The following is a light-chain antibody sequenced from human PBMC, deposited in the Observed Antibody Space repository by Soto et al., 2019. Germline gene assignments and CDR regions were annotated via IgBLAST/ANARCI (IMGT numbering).Light chain of an antibody. CDR3: QTWGTGVHV. CDR1: SGHSSYA. CDR2: LNSDGSH. Sequence: QLVLTQSPSASASLGASVKLTCTLSSGHSSYAIAWHQQQPEKGPRYLMKLNSDGSHSKGDGIPDRFSGSSSGAARYLIISRLQSEDEADYSCQTWGTGVHVFGTGTKLTVL. V-gene: IGLV4-69*01. J-gene: IGLJ1*01.